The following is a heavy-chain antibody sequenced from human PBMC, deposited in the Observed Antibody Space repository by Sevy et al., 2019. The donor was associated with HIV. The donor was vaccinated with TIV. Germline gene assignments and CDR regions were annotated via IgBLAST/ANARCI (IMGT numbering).Heavy chain of an antibody. CDR3: AKDARYEGFVAFDI. Sequence: GGSLRLSCAASGFTFSSYGMHWVRQAPGKGLEWVAVISYDGSNKYYADSVKGRFTISRDNSKNTLYLRMNSLRAEDTAVYYCAKDARYEGFVAFDIWGQGTMVTVSS. V-gene: IGHV3-30*18. D-gene: IGHD3-3*01. CDR1: GFTFSSYG. J-gene: IGHJ3*02. CDR2: ISYDGSNK.